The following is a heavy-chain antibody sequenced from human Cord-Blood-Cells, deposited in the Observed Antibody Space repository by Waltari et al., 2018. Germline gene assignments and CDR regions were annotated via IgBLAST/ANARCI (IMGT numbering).Heavy chain of an antibody. CDR3: ARGKGMVRGVDY. Sequence: QVQLQQWGAGLLKPSETLSLTCAVYGGSFSGYYWSWIRQPPGKGPEWIGEINHSESTNYNPSLKSRVTISVDTSKNQFSLKLSSVTAADTAVYYCARGKGMVRGVDYWGQGTLVTVSS. CDR2: INHSEST. CDR1: GGSFSGYY. J-gene: IGHJ4*02. D-gene: IGHD3-10*01. V-gene: IGHV4-34*01.